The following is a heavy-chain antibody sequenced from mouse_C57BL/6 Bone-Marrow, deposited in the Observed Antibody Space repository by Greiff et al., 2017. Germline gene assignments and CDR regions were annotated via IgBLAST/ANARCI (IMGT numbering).Heavy chain of an antibody. CDR1: GFNIKDDY. CDR3: VVAWAMDY. D-gene: IGHD1-1*02. CDR2: IDPENGDT. J-gene: IGHJ4*01. Sequence: EVQLQQSGAELVRPGASVKLSCTASGFNIKDDYMHWVKQRPEQGLEWIGWIDPENGDTEYASKFQGKATITADPSSNTAYLQLSSLTSEDTAVYYCVVAWAMDYWGQGTSVTVSS. V-gene: IGHV14-4*01.